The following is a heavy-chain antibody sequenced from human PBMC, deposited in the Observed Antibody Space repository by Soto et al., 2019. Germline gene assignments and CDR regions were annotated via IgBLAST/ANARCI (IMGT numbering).Heavy chain of an antibody. J-gene: IGHJ4*02. CDR1: GGTFSSYT. CDR2: IIPILGIA. D-gene: IGHD3-3*01. Sequence: QVQLVQSGAEVKQPGSSVKVSCKASGGTFSSYTISWVRQAPGQGLEWMGRIIPILGIANYAQKFQGRVTITADKSTSTAYMELSSLRSEDTAVYCCASNLYYDFWSGYAIDYWGQGTLVTVSS. CDR3: ASNLYYDFWSGYAIDY. V-gene: IGHV1-69*02.